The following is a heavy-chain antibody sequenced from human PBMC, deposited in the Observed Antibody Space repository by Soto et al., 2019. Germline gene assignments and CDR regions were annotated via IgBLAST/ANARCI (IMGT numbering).Heavy chain of an antibody. D-gene: IGHD3-3*01. CDR3: APKFRSGYRSFDY. J-gene: IGHJ4*02. CDR2: INGRSNVI. Sequence: EVQLVESGGGLAQPGGSLRLSCAASGFTFNDYAMNWVRQAPGKGLEWISYINGRSNVINYADSLRGRFTISRDNAKNSLYLQITSLRAEDTAVYYSAPKFRSGYRSFDYSGQGTMVNVS. CDR1: GFTFNDYA. V-gene: IGHV3-48*01.